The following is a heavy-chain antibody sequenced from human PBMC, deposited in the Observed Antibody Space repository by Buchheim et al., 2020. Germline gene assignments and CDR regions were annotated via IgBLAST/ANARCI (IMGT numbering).Heavy chain of an antibody. CDR1: GYSFTGAY. CDR2: IYPGDSYT. Sequence: EVQLVQSGAEVKRPGESLKISCQGSGYSFTGAYIAWVRQMPGKGLEWMGNIYPGDSYTAYNPSFQGQVTMSVDKSIRTAYLQWYSLKASDSAVYYCARRVRDSSGYNFDFWGQGTL. J-gene: IGHJ4*02. D-gene: IGHD5-18*01. V-gene: IGHV5-51*01. CDR3: ARRVRDSSGYNFDF.